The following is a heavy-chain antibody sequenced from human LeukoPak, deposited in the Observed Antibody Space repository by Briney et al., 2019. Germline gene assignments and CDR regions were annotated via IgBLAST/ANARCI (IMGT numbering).Heavy chain of an antibody. D-gene: IGHD6-19*01. CDR3: ARSFSSGWPYVDF. Sequence: SETLSLTCTVSGDSISSYYWNWIRQPPGKGLEWIGYIYYSGSTNYNPSLKSRVTISVDTSKNQFSLKLTSVTAADTAVYYCARSFSSGWPYVDFWGQGTLVTVSS. CDR1: GDSISSYY. V-gene: IGHV4-59*01. J-gene: IGHJ4*02. CDR2: IYYSGST.